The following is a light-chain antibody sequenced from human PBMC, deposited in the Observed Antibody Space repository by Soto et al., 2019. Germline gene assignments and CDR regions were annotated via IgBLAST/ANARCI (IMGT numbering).Light chain of an antibody. V-gene: IGKV3-11*01. CDR2: GAS. J-gene: IGKJ5*01. CDR1: QSVASY. CDR3: QQRSDWPIT. Sequence: EIVLTQSPATLSLSPGERATLSCRASQSVASYLAWYQQKPGQAPSLLIYGASNRATGIPARFSGSGSGSGFTLTISSLEPADFAVYYCQQRSDWPITFGQGTRLEIK.